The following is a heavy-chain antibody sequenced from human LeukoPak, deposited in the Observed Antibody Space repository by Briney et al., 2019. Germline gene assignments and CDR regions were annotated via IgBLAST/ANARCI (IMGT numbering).Heavy chain of an antibody. Sequence: RPSETLSLTCTVSGASLNDYYWSWIRQPPGKALKWIGFIHSSRSANSNPSLTSRATLSIDPSKNQFSLNLRYLTAAHTAVYFCASGAADGYNFGFDYWGQGTLAAVSS. CDR3: ASGAADGYNFGFDY. V-gene: IGHV4-59*12. CDR2: IHSSRSA. CDR1: GASLNDYY. J-gene: IGHJ4*02. D-gene: IGHD5-24*01.